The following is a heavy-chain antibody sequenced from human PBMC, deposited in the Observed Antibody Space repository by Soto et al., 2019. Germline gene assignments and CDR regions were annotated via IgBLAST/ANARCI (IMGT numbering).Heavy chain of an antibody. V-gene: IGHV3-48*02. CDR1: GFTFSSYS. Sequence: SLRLSCAASGFTFSSYSMNLVRQAPGKGLEWVSYISSSSSTIYYADSVKGRFTISRDNAKNSLYLQMNSLRDEDTAVYYCARDPDYYDSSGYYPEYFQHWGQGTLVTVSS. CDR2: ISSSSSTI. D-gene: IGHD3-22*01. CDR3: ARDPDYYDSSGYYPEYFQH. J-gene: IGHJ1*01.